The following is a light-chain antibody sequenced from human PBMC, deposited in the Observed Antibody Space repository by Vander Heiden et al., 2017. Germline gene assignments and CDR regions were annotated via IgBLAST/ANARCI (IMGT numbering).Light chain of an antibody. V-gene: IGKV1-33*01. Sequence: PMTQSPSSLSASVGGRVTITCQASHDLNNCLNWYHQKPGKAPKLLIYDVSHLESGVPSRFSGSGSGRDFTLTISGLQPEDIGTYCCQQFDYLPTFGPGTKVEI. CDR3: QQFDYLPT. CDR1: HDLNNC. J-gene: IGKJ1*01. CDR2: DVS.